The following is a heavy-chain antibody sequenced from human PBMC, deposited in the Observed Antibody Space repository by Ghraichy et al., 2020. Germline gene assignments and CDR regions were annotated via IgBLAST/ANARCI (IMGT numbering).Heavy chain of an antibody. V-gene: IGHV3-48*04. Sequence: GESLNISCAASGFTFSSYSMNWVRQAPGKGLEWVSYISSSSSTIYYADSVKGRFTISRDNAKNSLYLQMNSLRAEDTAVYYCARNKYYYGSGRVMDVWGQGTTVTVSS. D-gene: IGHD3-10*01. CDR3: ARNKYYYGSGRVMDV. J-gene: IGHJ6*02. CDR2: ISSSSSTI. CDR1: GFTFSSYS.